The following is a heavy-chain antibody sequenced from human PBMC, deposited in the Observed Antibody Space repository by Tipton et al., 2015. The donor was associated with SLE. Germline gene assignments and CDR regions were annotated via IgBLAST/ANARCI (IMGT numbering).Heavy chain of an antibody. V-gene: IGHV4-34*01. CDR2: INHSGST. J-gene: IGHJ6*02. CDR3: ARGYYDFWSGYSNYYYYYGMDV. Sequence: LRLSCAVYGGSFSGYYWSWIRQPPGKGLEWIGEINHSGSTNYNPSLKSRVTISVDTSKNQFSLKLSSVTAADTAVYYCARGYYDFWSGYSNYYYYYGMDVWGQGTTVTVSS. D-gene: IGHD3-3*01. CDR1: GGSFSGYY.